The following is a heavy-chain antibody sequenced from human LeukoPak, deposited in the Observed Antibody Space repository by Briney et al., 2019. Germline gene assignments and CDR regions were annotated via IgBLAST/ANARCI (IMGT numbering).Heavy chain of an antibody. V-gene: IGHV1-2*02. Sequence: ASVKVSCKASGYTFTGYYMHWVRQAPGQGPEWMGWINPNRGGADYAQKFQGRVSMTRDTSISTVYMELSSLRSDDTAMYYCARDGEDVAREGRVYGLDVWGQGTTVTVSS. CDR2: INPNRGGA. CDR3: ARDGEDVAREGRVYGLDV. CDR1: GYTFTGYY. J-gene: IGHJ6*02. D-gene: IGHD2-15*01.